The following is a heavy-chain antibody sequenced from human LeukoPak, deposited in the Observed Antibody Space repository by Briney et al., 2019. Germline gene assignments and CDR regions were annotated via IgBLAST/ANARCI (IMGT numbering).Heavy chain of an antibody. D-gene: IGHD6-19*01. CDR1: GFTSSSYG. CDR2: IRYDGSNK. J-gene: IGHJ2*01. CDR3: ARSGIAVAGSRFWYFDL. Sequence: PGGSLRLSCAASGFTSSSYGMHWVRQAPGKGLEWVAFIRYDGSNKYYADSVKGRFTISRDNSKNTLYLQMNSLRAEDTAVYYCARSGIAVAGSRFWYFDLWGRGTVVTVSS. V-gene: IGHV3-30*02.